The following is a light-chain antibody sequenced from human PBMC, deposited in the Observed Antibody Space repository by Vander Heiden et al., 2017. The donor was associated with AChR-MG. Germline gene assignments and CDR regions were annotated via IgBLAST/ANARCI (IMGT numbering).Light chain of an antibody. CDR1: ALPKKC. CDR3: QSADSSGTYHV. V-gene: IGLV3-25*03. J-gene: IGLJ1*01. CDR2: KDS. Sequence: SYELTQPPSVAVSPGQRARIAGSWDALPKKCAYWYQQKPGQDPVLVIYKDSERPSGIPGRSSGSSSGTTGTLTISGVQAEDEADYYCQSADSSGTYHVFGTGTKVTVL.